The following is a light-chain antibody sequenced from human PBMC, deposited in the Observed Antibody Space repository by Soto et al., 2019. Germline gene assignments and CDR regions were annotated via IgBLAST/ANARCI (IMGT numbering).Light chain of an antibody. CDR2: GAS. CDR3: QQYGSSGT. J-gene: IGKJ1*01. CDR1: QSVSSSY. Sequence: EIVLTQSPGTLSLSPGERATLSFSASQSVSSSYLAWYQQKPGQAPRLLIYGASGRSTGIPDRFSGSGSGTDFTLTISRLEPEDFAVYYCQQYGSSGTFGQGTKVE. V-gene: IGKV3-20*01.